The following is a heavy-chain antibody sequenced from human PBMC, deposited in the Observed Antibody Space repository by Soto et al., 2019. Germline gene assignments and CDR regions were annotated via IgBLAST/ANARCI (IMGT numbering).Heavy chain of an antibody. J-gene: IGHJ6*02. V-gene: IGHV4-59*01. D-gene: IGHD2-2*01. Sequence: PSETLSLTCTVSGGSIISYYWSWIRQPPGKGLEWIGYIYYSGSTNYNPSLKSRVTISVDTSKNQFSLKLSSVTAADTAVYYCARDGGYCSSTSCRGYYYYYGMDVWGQGTTVTVSS. CDR2: IYYSGST. CDR1: GGSIISYY. CDR3: ARDGGYCSSTSCRGYYYYYGMDV.